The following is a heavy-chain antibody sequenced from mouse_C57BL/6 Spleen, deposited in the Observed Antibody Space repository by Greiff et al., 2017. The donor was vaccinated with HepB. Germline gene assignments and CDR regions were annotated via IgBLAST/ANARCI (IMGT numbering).Heavy chain of an antibody. Sequence: QVQLKESGPGPVAPSQSLSITCTVSGFSLTSYGVHWVRQPPGKGLEWLVVIWSDGSTTYNSALKSRLSISKDNSKSQFFLKMNSLQTDDTAMYYCAGHEARYDGYYGAWFAYWGQGTLVTVSA. CDR3: AGHEARYDGYYGAWFAY. CDR2: IWSDGST. J-gene: IGHJ3*01. V-gene: IGHV2-6-1*01. D-gene: IGHD2-3*01. CDR1: GFSLTSYG.